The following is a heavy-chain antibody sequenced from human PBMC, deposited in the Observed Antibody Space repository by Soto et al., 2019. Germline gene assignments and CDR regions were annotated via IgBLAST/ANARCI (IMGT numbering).Heavy chain of an antibody. J-gene: IGHJ4*02. CDR2: INSDGSST. Sequence: PGGSLRLSCAASGFTFSSYWRHWVRQAPGKGLVWVSRINSDGSSTSYADSVKGRFTISRDNAKNTLYLQMNSLRAEDTAVYYCARDYLVVPHRVIDYWGQGTLVTVSS. CDR1: GFTFSSYW. D-gene: IGHD2-2*01. CDR3: ARDYLVVPHRVIDY. V-gene: IGHV3-74*01.